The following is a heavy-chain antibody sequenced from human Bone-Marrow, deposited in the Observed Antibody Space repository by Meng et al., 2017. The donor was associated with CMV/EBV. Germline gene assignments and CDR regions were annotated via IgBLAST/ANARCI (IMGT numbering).Heavy chain of an antibody. CDR1: GFTFSSYE. CDR2: ISSSGSTI. V-gene: IGHV3-48*03. J-gene: IGHJ6*02. Sequence: GESLKISCAASGFTFSSYEMNWVRQAPGKGLEWVSYISSSGSTIYYADSVKGRFTISRDNAKNSLYLQMNSLRAEDTAVYYCARGVLPAARPGYYYGMDVWGQGTTDTVSS. CDR3: ARGVLPAARPGYYYGMDV. D-gene: IGHD2-2*01.